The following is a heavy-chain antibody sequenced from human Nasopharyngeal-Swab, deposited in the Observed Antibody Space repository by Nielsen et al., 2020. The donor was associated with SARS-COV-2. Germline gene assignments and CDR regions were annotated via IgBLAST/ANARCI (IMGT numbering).Heavy chain of an antibody. CDR1: GFALSHYG. CDR2: ISYDGNTK. D-gene: IGHD3-10*01. V-gene: IGHV3-30*03. CDR3: ARDDGGLGDY. Sequence: GESLKISCAASGFALSHYGMHWVRQAPGKGLEWAAAISYDGNTKYYADSAKGRFTISRDSAKNALYLEMNSLRPEDTAVYFCARDDGGLGDYWGQGTQVTVSS. J-gene: IGHJ4*02.